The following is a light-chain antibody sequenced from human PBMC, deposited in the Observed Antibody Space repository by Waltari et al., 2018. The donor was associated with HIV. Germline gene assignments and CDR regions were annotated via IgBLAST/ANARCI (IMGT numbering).Light chain of an antibody. J-gene: IGLJ2*01. CDR3: SSYAGGNNLV. CDR2: EVT. CDR1: SSDVGGYNF. V-gene: IGLV2-8*01. Sequence: QSALTQPPSASGSPGQSVTISCTGTSSDVGGYNFVSWYQQHPGKAPKLMIFEVTKRPPGVPARCSGSKTGNTASLTVSGLQADDEADYYCSSYAGGNNLVFGGGTKLTVL.